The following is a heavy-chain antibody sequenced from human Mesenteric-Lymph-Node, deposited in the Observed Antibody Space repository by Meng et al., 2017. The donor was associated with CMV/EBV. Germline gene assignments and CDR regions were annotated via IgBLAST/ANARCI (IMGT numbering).Heavy chain of an antibody. CDR1: AFTFSSYT. J-gene: IGHJ5*02. CDR3: ARARSINWFDP. Sequence: GESLKISCAASAFTFSSYTMNWVRQAPGKGLEWVSSISSRSTYIYYADSLKGRFIISRDNAKNSLYLQMNSLRAEDTAVYYCARARSINWFDPWGQGTLVTVSS. V-gene: IGHV3-21*01. CDR2: ISSRSTYI.